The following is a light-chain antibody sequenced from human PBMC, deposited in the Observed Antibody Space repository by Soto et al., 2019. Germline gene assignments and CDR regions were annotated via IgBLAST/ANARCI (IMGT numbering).Light chain of an antibody. CDR2: AAS. Sequence: DIQMTQSPSSLSASEGDRVIITCRASQPISTYLNWFQQKPGKAPKLLIYAASTLQSGVPSRFSGSGSGTEFTLAISSLQPEDFATYYCQQSYSTPQTFGQGTKVDIK. CDR1: QPISTY. V-gene: IGKV1-39*01. J-gene: IGKJ1*01. CDR3: QQSYSTPQT.